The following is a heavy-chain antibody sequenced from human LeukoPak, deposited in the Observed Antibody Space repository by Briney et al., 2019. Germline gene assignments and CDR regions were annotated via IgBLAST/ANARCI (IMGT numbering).Heavy chain of an antibody. V-gene: IGHV3-33*01. CDR2: IWYDGSNK. D-gene: IGHD6-6*01. CDR1: GFTFSSYG. Sequence: GGSLRLSCAASGFTFSSYGMHWVRQAPGKGLEWVAVIWYDGSNKYYADSVKGRFTISRDNSKNTLYLQMNSLRAEDTAVYYCARGLAPLYYFDYWGQGTLVTVSS. CDR3: ARGLAPLYYFDY. J-gene: IGHJ4*02.